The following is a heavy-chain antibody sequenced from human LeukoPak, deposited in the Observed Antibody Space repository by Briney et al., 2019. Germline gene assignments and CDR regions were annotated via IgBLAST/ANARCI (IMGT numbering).Heavy chain of an antibody. CDR3: ARDKFGSSSWSYYFDY. CDR1: GGTFSSYA. D-gene: IGHD6-13*01. Sequence: SVKVSCKASGGTFSSYAISWVRQAPGQGLEWMGRIIPIFGTANYAQKFQGRVTITTDESTSTAYMELSSLRSEDTAVYYCARDKFGSSSWSYYFDYWGQGTLVTVSS. V-gene: IGHV1-69*05. J-gene: IGHJ4*02. CDR2: IIPIFGTA.